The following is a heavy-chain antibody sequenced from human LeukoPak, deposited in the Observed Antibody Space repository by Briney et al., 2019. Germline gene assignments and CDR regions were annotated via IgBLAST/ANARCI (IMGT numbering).Heavy chain of an antibody. CDR2: ISHTGST. Sequence: SETLSLTCTVSGGSISSSNYYWGWIRQSPGMGLDWIGSISHTGSTYHNPSLKSRVTISVDTSKNQFSLRLTSVTAADTAVYYCAREGYYFYAFDIWGQGTMVTVSS. CDR1: GGSISSSNYY. J-gene: IGHJ3*02. V-gene: IGHV4-39*02. D-gene: IGHD3-10*01. CDR3: AREGYYFYAFDI.